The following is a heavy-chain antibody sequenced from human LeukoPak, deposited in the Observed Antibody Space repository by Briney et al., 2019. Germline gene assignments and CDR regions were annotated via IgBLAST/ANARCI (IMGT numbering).Heavy chain of an antibody. D-gene: IGHD5-12*01. CDR1: GFTFSGSW. CDR3: DLVLMSGFDY. J-gene: IGHJ4*02. V-gene: IGHV3-7*01. CDR2: IKEDGSDK. Sequence: QSGGSLRLSCAASGFTFSGSWMTWIRQAPGKGLEWVANIKEDGSDKYYVDSVKGRFTISRDNAKDSLYLQLNSLRAEDTAVCAKDLVLMSGFDYWGQGTLVTVSS.